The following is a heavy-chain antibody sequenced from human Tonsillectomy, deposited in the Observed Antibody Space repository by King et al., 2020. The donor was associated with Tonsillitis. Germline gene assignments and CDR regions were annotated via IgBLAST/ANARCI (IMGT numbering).Heavy chain of an antibody. V-gene: IGHV3-7*01. D-gene: IGHD1-26*01. CDR3: ARDGRLLFY. CDR1: GFTFSSDW. CDR2: INPDGSEE. J-gene: IGHJ4*02. Sequence: VQLVESGGGLVQPGGSLRLSCTASGFTFSSDWMSWVRQAPGKGLEYVANINPDGSEENYVDSVKGRFTISRDNAKNALYLQMHSLRAEDTAVYYCARDGRLLFYWGQGTLVTVSS.